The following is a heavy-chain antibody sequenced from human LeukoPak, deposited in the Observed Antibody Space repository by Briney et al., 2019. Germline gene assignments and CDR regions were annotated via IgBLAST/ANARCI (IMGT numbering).Heavy chain of an antibody. Sequence: GGSLRLSCAASGFTVSSNYTSWVRQAPGKGLEWVSVIYSGGSTYYADSVKGRFTISRDNSKNTLYLQMNSLRAEDTAVYYCARVASAAHFDYRGQGTLVTVSS. CDR2: IYSGGST. J-gene: IGHJ4*02. CDR3: ARVASAAHFDY. CDR1: GFTVSSNY. D-gene: IGHD2-2*01. V-gene: IGHV3-53*01.